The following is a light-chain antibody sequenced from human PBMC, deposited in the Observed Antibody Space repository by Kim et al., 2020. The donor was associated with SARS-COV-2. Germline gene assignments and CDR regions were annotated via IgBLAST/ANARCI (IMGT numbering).Light chain of an antibody. V-gene: IGKV3-15*01. CDR1: QSVSSN. CDR2: GAS. CDR3: QQYNDWPLT. J-gene: IGKJ4*01. Sequence: EIVMTQSPATLSVSPGERATLSCRASQSVSSNLAWYQEKPGQAPRLLIYGASTRATGIAARFSGSESGTEFTLTISSLQSEDFAVYYCQQYNDWPLTFGGGTKVDIK.